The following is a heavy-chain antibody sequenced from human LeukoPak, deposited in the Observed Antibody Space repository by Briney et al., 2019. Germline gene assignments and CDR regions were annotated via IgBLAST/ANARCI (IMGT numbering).Heavy chain of an antibody. CDR2: VYYTGGT. V-gene: IGHV4-39*01. D-gene: IGHD6-6*01. J-gene: IGHJ4*02. Sequence: KPSETLSLTCTVSGGSISNSTYYWTWIRQPPGKGLEGSGSVYYTGGTFSNPSLKSRVTISLDTSKNQFSLKLTSVTAADTALYYCARQSSSSRPNFDYWGQGILVTVSS. CDR1: GGSISNSTYY. CDR3: ARQSSSSRPNFDY.